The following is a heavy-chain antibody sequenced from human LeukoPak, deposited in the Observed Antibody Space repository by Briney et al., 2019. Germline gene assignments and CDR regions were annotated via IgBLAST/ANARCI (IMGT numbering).Heavy chain of an antibody. CDR2: ISYDGSNK. Sequence: GGSLRLSCAASGFTFSSYAMHWVRQAPGKGLEWVAVISYDGSNKYYADSVKGRFTISRDNSKNTLYLQMNSLRAEDTAVYYCARDHGQFGSNNYFDYWGQGTLVTVSS. V-gene: IGHV3-30-3*01. J-gene: IGHJ4*02. CDR3: ARDHGQFGSNNYFDY. D-gene: IGHD2/OR15-2a*01. CDR1: GFTFSSYA.